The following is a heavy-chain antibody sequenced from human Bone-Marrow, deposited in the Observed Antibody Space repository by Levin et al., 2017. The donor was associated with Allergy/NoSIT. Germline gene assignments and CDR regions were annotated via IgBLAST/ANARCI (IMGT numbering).Heavy chain of an antibody. Sequence: GGSLRLSCAASGFKFADHVMHWVRQAPGKGLEWVSGISRDSVNIGYADSVKGRFTISRDNAKNSLYLQMNNLGLEDTALYYCARDFCTGCSYYFYGLDVWGQGTTVTVSS. V-gene: IGHV3-9*01. J-gene: IGHJ6*02. CDR3: ARDFCTGCSYYFYGLDV. D-gene: IGHD2-8*02. CDR2: ISRDSVNI. CDR1: GFKFADHV.